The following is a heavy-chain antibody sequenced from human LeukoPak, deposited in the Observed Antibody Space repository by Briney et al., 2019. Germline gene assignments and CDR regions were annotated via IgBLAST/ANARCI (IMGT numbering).Heavy chain of an antibody. Sequence: SETLSLTCTVSDDSITIYYWGWIRLPPGKGLQWIGSIYHSGSTYYNPSLKSRVTISVDTSKNQFSLKLSSVTAADTAVYYCAKGYCRGNSCYDDRGAFDYWGQGTLVTVSS. CDR1: DDSITIYY. CDR2: IYHSGST. V-gene: IGHV4-38-2*02. J-gene: IGHJ4*02. D-gene: IGHD2-2*01. CDR3: AKGYCRGNSCYDDRGAFDY.